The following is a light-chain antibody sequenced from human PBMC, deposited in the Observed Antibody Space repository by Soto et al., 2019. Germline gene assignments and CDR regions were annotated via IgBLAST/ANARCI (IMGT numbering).Light chain of an antibody. CDR2: GAS. Sequence: EIVLTQSPGTLSLSPGERATLSCRASQSVSSNLAWYQQKPGQAPRLLVYGASTRPTGIPTRFSGSGSGTEFTLTISSLQSEDFAVYYCQQYNNWPLWTFGQGTKVDTK. CDR3: QQYNNWPLWT. V-gene: IGKV3-15*01. J-gene: IGKJ1*01. CDR1: QSVSSN.